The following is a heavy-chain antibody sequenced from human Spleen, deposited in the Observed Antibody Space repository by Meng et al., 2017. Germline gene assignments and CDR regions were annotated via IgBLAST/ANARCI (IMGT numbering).Heavy chain of an antibody. D-gene: IGHD6-13*01. V-gene: IGHV1-2*02. CDR1: GYTFTAYW. J-gene: IGHJ4*02. CDR2: INPDTGAT. Sequence: ASVKVSCKPSGYTFTAYWLHWVRQAPGQGLEWMAWINPDTGATSYAQKFQGRVTLTRDTSVTTAYMEVTRLRSDDTAVYYCAREQRQIAAALGYWGQGTLVTVSS. CDR3: AREQRQIAAALGY.